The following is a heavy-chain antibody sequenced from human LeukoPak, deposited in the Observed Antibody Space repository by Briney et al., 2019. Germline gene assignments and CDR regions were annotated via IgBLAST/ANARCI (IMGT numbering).Heavy chain of an antibody. CDR2: LRRDGGDK. Sequence: GGSLRLSCSASGFTFSGYWMTWVRQAPGKGLQWVANLRRDGGDKYYADSVKGRFTISRDNAKNSLYLQMNGLRADDTAIYYCARDAYDDASESWGQGTLVTVSS. D-gene: IGHD3-3*01. CDR3: ARDAYDDASES. J-gene: IGHJ5*02. V-gene: IGHV3-7*01. CDR1: GFTFSGYW.